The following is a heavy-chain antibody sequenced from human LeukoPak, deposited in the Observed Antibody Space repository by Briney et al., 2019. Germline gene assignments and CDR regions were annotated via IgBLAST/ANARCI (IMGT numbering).Heavy chain of an antibody. CDR2: IYYSGST. CDR1: GGSISSGSYY. J-gene: IGHJ4*02. D-gene: IGHD5-18*01. V-gene: IGHV4-39*01. Sequence: SETLSLTCTVSGGSISSGSYYWGWIRQPPGKGLEWIGSIYYSGSTYYNPSLKSRVTISVDTSKNQFSLKLSSVTAADTAVYYCARWYSYGTDYWGQGTLVTVSS. CDR3: ARWYSYGTDY.